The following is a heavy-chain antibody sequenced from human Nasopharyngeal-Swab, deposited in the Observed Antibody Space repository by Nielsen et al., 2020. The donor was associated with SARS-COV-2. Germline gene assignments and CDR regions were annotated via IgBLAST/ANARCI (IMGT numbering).Heavy chain of an antibody. CDR3: ARDGLDYDFWSAYFMDV. J-gene: IGHJ6*02. D-gene: IGHD3-3*01. V-gene: IGHV3-21*01. CDR1: GFTFGDKS. CDR2: ISSSSSYI. Sequence: GESLKISCTGSGFTFGDKSMHWVRQAPGKGLEWVSSISSSSSYIYYADSVKGRFTISRDNAKNSLYLQMNSLRAEDTAVYYCARDGLDYDFWSAYFMDVWGQGTTVTVSS.